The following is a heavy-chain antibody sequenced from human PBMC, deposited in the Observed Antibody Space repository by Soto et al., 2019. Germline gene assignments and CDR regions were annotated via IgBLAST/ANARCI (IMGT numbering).Heavy chain of an antibody. CDR2: IYYSGST. J-gene: IGHJ5*02. CDR1: GGSISSYY. CDR3: ARDPGSGSYYGWFDP. Sequence: PSETLSLTCTVSGGSISSYYWSWIRQPPGKRLEWIGYIYYSGSTNYNPSHKSRVTISVDTSKNKFSLKLSSVTAADTAVYYCARDPGSGSYYGWFDPWGQGTLVTVSS. V-gene: IGHV4-59*12. D-gene: IGHD3-10*01.